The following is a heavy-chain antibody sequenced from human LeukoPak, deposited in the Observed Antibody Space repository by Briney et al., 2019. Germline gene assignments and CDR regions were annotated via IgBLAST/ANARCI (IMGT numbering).Heavy chain of an antibody. CDR2: INSDGTTT. J-gene: IGHJ4*02. D-gene: IGHD3-9*01. CDR3: ASDPYLSNIGTGYPPY. Sequence: PGGSLRLSRVPSLFISIETWTYSGRQAPGKGLVWVSRINSDGTTTYYSDSVKGRFTISRDNAMNTLFLQMNSLRPEDTGLYYCASDPYLSNIGTGYPPYWGQGTLVTVSS. CDR1: LFISIETW. V-gene: IGHV3-74*01.